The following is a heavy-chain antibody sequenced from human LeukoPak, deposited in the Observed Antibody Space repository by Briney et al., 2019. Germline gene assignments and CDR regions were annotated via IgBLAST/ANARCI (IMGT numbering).Heavy chain of an antibody. CDR1: GFTFSNYA. CDR2: INSDGSST. Sequence: PGGSLRLSCAASGFTFSNYAMHWVRQAPGKGLVWVSRINSDGSSTSYADSVKGRFTISRDNAKNTLYLQMNSLRAEDTAVYYCASAGSGYCSGGSCYSARNWGQGTLVTVSS. CDR3: ASAGSGYCSGGSCYSARN. V-gene: IGHV3-74*01. J-gene: IGHJ4*02. D-gene: IGHD2-15*01.